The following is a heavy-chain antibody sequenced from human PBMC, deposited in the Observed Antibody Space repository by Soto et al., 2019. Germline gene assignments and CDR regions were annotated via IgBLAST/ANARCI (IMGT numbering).Heavy chain of an antibody. D-gene: IGHD2-15*01. J-gene: IGHJ3*02. Sequence: EVQLVESGGGLIQPGGSLRLSCAASGFTVSSNYMSWVRKAPGKGLEWVSVIYSGGSTYYADSVKGRFTISRDNSKNTLYLQMNSLRAEDTAVYYCARDLRWPGHHDAFDIWGQGTMVTVSS. V-gene: IGHV3-53*01. CDR3: ARDLRWPGHHDAFDI. CDR2: IYSGGST. CDR1: GFTVSSNY.